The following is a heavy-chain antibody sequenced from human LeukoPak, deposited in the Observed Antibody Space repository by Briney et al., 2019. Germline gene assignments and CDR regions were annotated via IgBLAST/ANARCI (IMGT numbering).Heavy chain of an antibody. Sequence: SSETLSLTCTVSGGSISSGGYYWSWIRQHPGKGLEWIGYIYYSGSTYYNPSLKSRVTISVDTSKNQFSLKLSSVTAADTAVYYCAREWLVRQNLIDYWGQGTLVTVSS. V-gene: IGHV4-31*03. D-gene: IGHD6-19*01. CDR2: IYYSGST. CDR1: GGSISSGGYY. J-gene: IGHJ4*02. CDR3: AREWLVRQNLIDY.